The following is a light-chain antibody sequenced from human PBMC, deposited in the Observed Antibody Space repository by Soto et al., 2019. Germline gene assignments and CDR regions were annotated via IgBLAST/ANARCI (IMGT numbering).Light chain of an antibody. Sequence: EIMMTQSPATLSVSPGERATLSCRATQSVGTNLAWYQQKPGQSPRLLIYGASTRATGIPARFTGNGSGTDFTLTINRLEPEDFAVYYCQQYANSPITFGQGTRLEIK. J-gene: IGKJ5*01. V-gene: IGKV3-15*01. CDR2: GAS. CDR1: QSVGTN. CDR3: QQYANSPIT.